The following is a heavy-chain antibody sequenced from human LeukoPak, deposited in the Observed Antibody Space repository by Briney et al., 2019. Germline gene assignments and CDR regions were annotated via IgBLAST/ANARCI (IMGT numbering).Heavy chain of an antibody. CDR3: AAELYGVYTDCCTFHI. CDR1: GGTFSSYA. J-gene: IGHJ3*02. V-gene: IGHV1-69*05. CDR2: IIPIFGTA. Sequence: GSSVKVSCKASGGTFSSYAISWVRQAPGQGLEWMGGIIPIFGTANYAQKFQGRVTITTDESTSTAYMELSSLRSEDTAVYYCAAELYGVYTDCCTFHIWGQGTTVTVSS. D-gene: IGHD4-17*01.